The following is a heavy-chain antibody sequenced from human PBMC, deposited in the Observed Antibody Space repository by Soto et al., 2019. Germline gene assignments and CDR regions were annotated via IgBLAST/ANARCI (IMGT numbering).Heavy chain of an antibody. CDR1: GFTFSSYA. V-gene: IGHV3-23*01. CDR3: ATSAGSNVYDPVDF. J-gene: IGHJ4*02. Sequence: EGQLLESGGGLVQPGGSLRLSFAASGFTFSSYAMTWVRQAPGKWLEWVSSMSGSGVSTYYADSVKGRFTISRDNSKTTLSLQMNSLRAEYTATYHCATSAGSNVYDPVDFWGQGTLVSVSS. CDR2: MSGSGVST. D-gene: IGHD3-16*01.